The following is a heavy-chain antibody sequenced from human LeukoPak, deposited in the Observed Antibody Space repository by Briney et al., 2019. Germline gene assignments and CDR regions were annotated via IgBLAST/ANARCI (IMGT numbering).Heavy chain of an antibody. CDR1: GFTFSSYS. V-gene: IGHV3-21*01. J-gene: IGHJ4*02. Sequence: PGGSLRLSCAASGFTFSSYSMNWVRQAPGEGLEWVSSISSSSSYIYYADSVKGRFTISRDNAKNSLYLQMNSLRAGDTAVYYCARVAAPTYSGSYYAVVVYFDYWGQGTLVTVSS. CDR3: ARVAAPTYSGSYYAVVVYFDY. CDR2: ISSSSSYI. D-gene: IGHD1-26*01.